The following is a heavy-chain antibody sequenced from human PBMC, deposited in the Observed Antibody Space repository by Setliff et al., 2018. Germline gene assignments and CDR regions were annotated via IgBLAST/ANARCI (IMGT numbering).Heavy chain of an antibody. V-gene: IGHV2-5*02. CDR2: ISWDDDD. Sequence: SGPTLVNPTQTLTLTCSFSGFSLTTPLVGVGWVRQPPGKALERLALISWDDDDRYSPSLKNRVTLTKDTSKNQVVLTMSNVDPVDTATYYCAHIMGRVWDYWGPGTLVTVSS. CDR1: GFSLTTPLVG. D-gene: IGHD3-10*01. J-gene: IGHJ4*02. CDR3: AHIMGRVWDY.